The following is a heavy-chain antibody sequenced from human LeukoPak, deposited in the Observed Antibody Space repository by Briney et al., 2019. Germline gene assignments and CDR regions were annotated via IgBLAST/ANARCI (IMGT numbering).Heavy chain of an antibody. J-gene: IGHJ4*02. CDR2: ISNGSSDI. CDR3: ARLTGVVNAFDY. V-gene: IGHV3-21*01. Sequence: PGGSLRHSCAASGFTFSTYSMTWVRQAPGKGLEWVSYISNGSSDIFYADSVKGRFTISRDNAKYSLYLQVNSLRAEDTAVHYCARLTGVVNAFDYWGQGTLVTVSS. D-gene: IGHD5-18*01. CDR1: GFTFSTYS.